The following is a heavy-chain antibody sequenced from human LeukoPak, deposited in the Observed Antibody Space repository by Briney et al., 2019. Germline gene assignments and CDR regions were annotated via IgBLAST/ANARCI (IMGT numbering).Heavy chain of an antibody. CDR2: LNPNSGGT. CDR3: AKSSSWSDNYFDP. D-gene: IGHD6-6*01. Sequence: GASVKVSCKASGYTFSAYYIHWVRQAPGQGLEWIGWLNPNSGGTKYAQKFQGRVTITRDTSVSTAYMELSSLTSDDTAFYYCAKSSSWSDNYFDPWGQGTLVTVSS. V-gene: IGHV1-2*02. J-gene: IGHJ5*02. CDR1: GYTFSAYY.